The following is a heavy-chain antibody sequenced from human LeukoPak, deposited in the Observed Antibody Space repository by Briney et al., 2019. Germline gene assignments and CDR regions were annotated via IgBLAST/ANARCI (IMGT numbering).Heavy chain of an antibody. J-gene: IGHJ4*02. Sequence: PSETLSLTCAVYGGSFSGYYWSWIRQPPGKGLEWIGEMNHSGSTNYNPSLKSRVTISVDTSKNQFSLKLSSVTAADAAVYYCASGDCYFDYWGQGTLVTVSS. V-gene: IGHV4-34*01. CDR1: GGSFSGYY. D-gene: IGHD2-21*02. CDR3: ASGDCYFDY. CDR2: MNHSGST.